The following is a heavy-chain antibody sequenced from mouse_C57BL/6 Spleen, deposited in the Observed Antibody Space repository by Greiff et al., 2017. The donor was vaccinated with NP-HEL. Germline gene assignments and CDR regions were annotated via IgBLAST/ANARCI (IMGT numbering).Heavy chain of an antibody. CDR3: AGRGDQSFDY. CDR2: IYPRSGNT. J-gene: IGHJ2*01. CDR1: GYTFTSYG. Sequence: QVQLKESGAELARPGASVKLSCKASGYTFTSYGISWVKQRTGQGLEWIGEIYPRSGNTYYNEKFKGKATLTADKSSSTAYMELRSLTSEDSAVYFCAGRGDQSFDYWGQGTTLTVSS. V-gene: IGHV1-81*01.